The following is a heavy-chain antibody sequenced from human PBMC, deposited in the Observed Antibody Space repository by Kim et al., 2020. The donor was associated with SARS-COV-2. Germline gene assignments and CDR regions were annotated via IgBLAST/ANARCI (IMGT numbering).Heavy chain of an antibody. CDR3: AKGWFGESLDY. V-gene: IGHV3-23*01. D-gene: IGHD3-10*01. J-gene: IGHJ4*02. CDR2: ISGSGGST. Sequence: GGSLRLSCAASGSTCSSYAMSWVRQAPGKGLEWVSAISGSGGSTYYADSVKGRFTISRDNCKNTLYLQMNSLRAEDTAVYYCAKGWFGESLDYWGQGTLVTVSS. CDR1: GSTCSSYA.